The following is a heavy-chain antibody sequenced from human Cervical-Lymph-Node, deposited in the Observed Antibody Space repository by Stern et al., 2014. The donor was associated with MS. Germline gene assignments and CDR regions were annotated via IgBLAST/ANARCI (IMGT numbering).Heavy chain of an antibody. D-gene: IGHD6-19*01. V-gene: IGHV5-51*03. Sequence: EVQLVQSGAEVKKPGESLKISCKGSGYSFTSYWIGWVRQMPGKGLEWMGIIYPGDSDTRYSPSFQGQVTISADKSISTAYLQWSSLKASDTAMYYCARSRDSSGWYNYYFDYWGQGTLVTVSS. J-gene: IGHJ4*02. CDR3: ARSRDSSGWYNYYFDY. CDR2: IYPGDSDT. CDR1: GYSFTSYW.